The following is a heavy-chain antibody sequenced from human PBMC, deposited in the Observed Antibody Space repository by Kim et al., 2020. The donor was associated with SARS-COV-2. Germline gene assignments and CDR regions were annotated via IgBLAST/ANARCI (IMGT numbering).Heavy chain of an antibody. Sequence: NFADAVKGRFTISRDNAKNSLYLQMNSLRAEDTAVYYCARDETHYGMDVWGQGTTVTVSS. CDR3: ARDETHYGMDV. V-gene: IGHV3-11*06. J-gene: IGHJ6*02.